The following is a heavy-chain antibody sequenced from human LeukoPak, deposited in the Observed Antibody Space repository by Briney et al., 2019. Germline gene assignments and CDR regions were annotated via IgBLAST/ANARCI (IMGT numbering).Heavy chain of an antibody. CDR2: ISAYNGNT. Sequence: ASVKVSCKASGYTLANYGISWVRQAPGQGLEWMGWISAYNGNTNYAQNLQDRVTMTTDTSTSTAYMELRSLRSDDTAVYFCARDAATISDTFDIWGQGTMVTVSS. J-gene: IGHJ3*02. CDR3: ARDAATISDTFDI. V-gene: IGHV1-18*01. CDR1: GYTLANYG. D-gene: IGHD1-26*01.